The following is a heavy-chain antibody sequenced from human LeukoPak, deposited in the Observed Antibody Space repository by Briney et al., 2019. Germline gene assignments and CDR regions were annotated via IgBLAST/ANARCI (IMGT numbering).Heavy chain of an antibody. CDR1: GGSITTTNW. D-gene: IGHD2-2*01. Sequence: SGTLSLTCAVSGGSITTTNWWSWVRQPPGKGLEWIGEVHLNGATNYNPSLDGRSSMSIDKSNNHLFLEVTFVTAADTAVYYCARDRACSSTNCQAWFDPWGQGTLVTVSS. V-gene: IGHV4-4*02. J-gene: IGHJ5*02. CDR2: VHLNGAT. CDR3: ARDRACSSTNCQAWFDP.